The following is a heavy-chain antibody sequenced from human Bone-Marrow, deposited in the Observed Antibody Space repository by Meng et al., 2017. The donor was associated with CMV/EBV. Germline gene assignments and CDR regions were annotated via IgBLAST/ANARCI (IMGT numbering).Heavy chain of an antibody. CDR3: AMPRTRRSLESLLCHFDY. CDR2: ISNRGSSI. V-gene: IGHV3-11*01. Sequence: GGSLRLSCAASGFSFSDYYMSWIRQAPGKGLEWVSDISNRGSSIYDAASVKGRFTISRDNAKDTLYLQMNCLRAEDTAVYYCAMPRTRRSLESLLCHFDYWGQGTLVTVSS. CDR1: GFSFSDYY. D-gene: IGHD3-3*01. J-gene: IGHJ4*02.